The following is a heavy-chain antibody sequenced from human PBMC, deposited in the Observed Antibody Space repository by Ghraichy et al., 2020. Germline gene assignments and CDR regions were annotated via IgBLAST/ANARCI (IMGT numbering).Heavy chain of an antibody. CDR3: ARDRRDGYNRLDY. V-gene: IGHV3-23*01. CDR2: ISDSAGST. J-gene: IGHJ4*02. Sequence: GGSLRLSCAASEFTFSSYAMSWVRQAPGKGLEWVSSISDSAGSTYYADSVKGRFTISRDNSKNTLYLQMNSLTADDTAVFYCARDRRDGYNRLDYWGQGTLVTVSS. D-gene: IGHD5-24*01. CDR1: EFTFSSYA.